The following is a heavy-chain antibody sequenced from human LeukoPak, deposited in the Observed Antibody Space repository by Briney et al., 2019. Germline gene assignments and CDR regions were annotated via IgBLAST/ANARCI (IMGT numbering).Heavy chain of an antibody. CDR1: GGTFSSYA. Sequence: GASVKVSCKASGGTFSSYAISWVRQAPGQGLEWMGRIIPILGIANYAQKFQGRVTITADKSTSTAYMELSSLRSEDTAVYYCAREHYSSSAVDYWGRGTLVTVSS. J-gene: IGHJ4*02. D-gene: IGHD6-6*01. V-gene: IGHV1-69*04. CDR2: IIPILGIA. CDR3: AREHYSSSAVDY.